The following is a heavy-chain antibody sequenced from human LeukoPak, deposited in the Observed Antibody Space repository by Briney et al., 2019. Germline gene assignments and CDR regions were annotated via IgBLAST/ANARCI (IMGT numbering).Heavy chain of an antibody. CDR2: IYTSGST. D-gene: IGHD2-2*02. V-gene: IGHV4-4*07. CDR1: GGSISSYY. CDR3: ARDLLVGYCSSTSCYTHYYGMDV. J-gene: IGHJ6*02. Sequence: SETLSLTCTVSGGSISSYYWSWIRQPAGKGLEWIGRIYTSGSTNYNPSLKSRVTMSVDTSKNRFSLKLSSVTAADTAVYYCARDLLVGYCSSTSCYTHYYGMDVWGQGTTVTVSS.